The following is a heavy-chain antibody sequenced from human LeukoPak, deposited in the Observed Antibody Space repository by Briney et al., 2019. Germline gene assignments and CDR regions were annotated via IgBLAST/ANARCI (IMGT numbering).Heavy chain of an antibody. CDR2: INAGNGNT. CDR3: AGTYYYDSSGYYPAFDY. V-gene: IGHV1-3*01. D-gene: IGHD3-22*01. J-gene: IGHJ4*02. CDR1: GYTFTSYA. Sequence: ASVKVSCKASGYTFTSYAMHWVRQAPGQRLEWMGWINAGNGNTKYSQKFQGGVTITRDTSASRAYMELSSLRSEDTAVYYCAGTYYYDSSGYYPAFDYWGQGTLVTVSS.